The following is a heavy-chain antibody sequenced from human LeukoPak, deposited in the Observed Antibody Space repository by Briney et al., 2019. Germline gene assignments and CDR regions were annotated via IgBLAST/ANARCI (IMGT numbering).Heavy chain of an antibody. D-gene: IGHD2-2*01. V-gene: IGHV3-23*01. J-gene: IGHJ1*01. CDR3: AKSLPYCSSTSCYSGAEYFQH. Sequence: YYADSVKGRFTISRDNSKNTLYLQMNSLRAEDTAVYYCAKSLPYCSSTSCYSGAEYFQHWGQGTLVTVSS.